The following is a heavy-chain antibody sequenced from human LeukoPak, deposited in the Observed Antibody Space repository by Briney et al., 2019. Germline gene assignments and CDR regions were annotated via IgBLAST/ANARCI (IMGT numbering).Heavy chain of an antibody. CDR2: ISGSGGST. Sequence: GGSLRLSCAASGFTFSSYAMSWVRQAPGKGLEWVSAISGSGGSTYYADSVKGRFTISRDNSKNTLYLQMNSLRAEDTAVYYCAKDHDYYDSSFGDYWGQGTLVTVSS. V-gene: IGHV3-23*01. J-gene: IGHJ4*02. CDR3: AKDHDYYDSSFGDY. D-gene: IGHD3-22*01. CDR1: GFTFSSYA.